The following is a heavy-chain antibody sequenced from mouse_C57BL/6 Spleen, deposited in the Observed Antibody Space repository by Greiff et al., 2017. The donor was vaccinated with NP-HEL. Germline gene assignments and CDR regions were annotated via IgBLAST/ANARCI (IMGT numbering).Heavy chain of an antibody. Sequence: VQLKQSGPELVKPGASVKISCKASGYTFTDYYMNWVKQSHGKSLEWIGDINPNNGGTSYNQKFKGKATLTVDKSSSTAYMELRSLTSEDSAVYYCARGSRDAMDYWGQGTSVTVSS. CDR3: ARGSRDAMDY. J-gene: IGHJ4*01. CDR1: GYTFTDYY. CDR2: INPNNGGT. D-gene: IGHD1-1*01. V-gene: IGHV1-26*01.